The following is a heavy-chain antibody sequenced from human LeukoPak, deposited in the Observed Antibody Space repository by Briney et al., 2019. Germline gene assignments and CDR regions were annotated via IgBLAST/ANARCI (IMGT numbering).Heavy chain of an antibody. J-gene: IGHJ4*02. D-gene: IGHD2-21*02. V-gene: IGHV1-69*04. CDR2: IIPILNIE. CDR3: AIRSDGAYCGGDCFYLDY. CDR1: GGTFSSFA. Sequence: SVKVSCKTSGGTFSSFALSWVRLAPGQGLEWMGRIIPILNIEEYAQRFQGRVTITADTSTSTDYMELSSLRSEDTAIYYCAIRSDGAYCGGDCFYLDYWGQGTLVTVPS.